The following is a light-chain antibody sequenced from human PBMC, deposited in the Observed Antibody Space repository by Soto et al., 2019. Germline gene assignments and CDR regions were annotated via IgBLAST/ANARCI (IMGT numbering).Light chain of an antibody. CDR3: QQYGSLSWT. V-gene: IGKV3-20*01. Sequence: EIVLTHSPDTLSLSPGERATLSCRASQSVTNNYLAWYQQRPGQAPRLVIYDASSRATGIPDRFSASGSGTEFTLTISRLEPEDFAVYYCQQYGSLSWTFGQGTRVEIK. J-gene: IGKJ1*01. CDR1: QSVTNNY. CDR2: DAS.